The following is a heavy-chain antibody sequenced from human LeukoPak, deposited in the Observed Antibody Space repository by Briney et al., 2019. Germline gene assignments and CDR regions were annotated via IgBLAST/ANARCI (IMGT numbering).Heavy chain of an antibody. Sequence: GGSLRLSCAASGFTFSSYAMSWVRHAPGKGLEWVSAIRGSGGSTYYADSGKGRFTISRDNSKHTLYMQMHSLRAAEPAVYYCAKIAGDDSSGYYSSFDYWGQGTLVTASS. CDR3: AKIAGDDSSGYYSSFDY. J-gene: IGHJ4*02. V-gene: IGHV3-23*01. CDR1: GFTFSSYA. D-gene: IGHD3-22*01. CDR2: IRGSGGST.